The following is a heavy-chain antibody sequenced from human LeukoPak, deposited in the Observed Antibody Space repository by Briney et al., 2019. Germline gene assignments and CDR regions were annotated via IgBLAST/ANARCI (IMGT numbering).Heavy chain of an antibody. J-gene: IGHJ6*02. CDR2: IYFSGST. Sequence: PSETLSLTCNVSGGSIRSDIYYWGWIRQPSGKGLEWIGNIYFSGSTYDNPSLKSRVTISLDMSKNEFSLKLASVTAADTAVYYCTRGPDPAGYGMDVWGQGTTVIVSS. D-gene: IGHD6-13*01. CDR3: TRGPDPAGYGMDV. V-gene: IGHV4-39*07. CDR1: GGSIRSDIYY.